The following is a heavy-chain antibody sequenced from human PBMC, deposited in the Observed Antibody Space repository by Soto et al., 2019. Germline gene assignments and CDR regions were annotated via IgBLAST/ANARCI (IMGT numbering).Heavy chain of an antibody. CDR2: IRSKANSYAT. Sequence: EVQLVESGGGLVQPGGSLKLSCAASGFTFSGSAMHWVRQASGKGLEWVGRIRSKANSYATAYAASVKGRFTISRDDSKKTAYLQMNSLKTEDTAVYCCTRADRGSTSTYYYYMDVWGKGTTVTVSS. D-gene: IGHD2-2*01. CDR3: TRADRGSTSTYYYYMDV. V-gene: IGHV3-73*01. J-gene: IGHJ6*03. CDR1: GFTFSGSA.